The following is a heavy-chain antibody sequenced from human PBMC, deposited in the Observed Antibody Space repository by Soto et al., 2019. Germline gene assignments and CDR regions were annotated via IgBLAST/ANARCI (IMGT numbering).Heavy chain of an antibody. CDR1: GFTFSSYA. CDR3: AKPKLGYCSSTSCYPSTKGGYYYYGMDV. J-gene: IGHJ6*02. Sequence: GGSLRLSCAASGFTFSSYAMSWVRQAPGKGLEWVSAISGSGGSTYYADSVKGRFTISRDNSKNTLYLQMNSLRAEDTAVYYCAKPKLGYCSSTSCYPSTKGGYYYYGMDVWGQGTTVTVSS. CDR2: ISGSGGST. V-gene: IGHV3-23*01. D-gene: IGHD2-2*01.